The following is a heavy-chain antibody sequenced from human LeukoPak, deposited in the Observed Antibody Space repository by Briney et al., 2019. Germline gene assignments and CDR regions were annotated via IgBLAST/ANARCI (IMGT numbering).Heavy chain of an antibody. Sequence: GGSLRLSCAASGLTLSSYAMSWVRQAPGKGLEWVSVISGSGGSTYYADSVKGRFTISRDNSKNTLYLQMNSLRAEDTAIYYCAEGGGQYYFDYWGQGTLVTVSS. D-gene: IGHD2-15*01. J-gene: IGHJ4*02. CDR2: ISGSGGST. CDR1: GLTLSSYA. CDR3: AEGGGQYYFDY. V-gene: IGHV3-23*01.